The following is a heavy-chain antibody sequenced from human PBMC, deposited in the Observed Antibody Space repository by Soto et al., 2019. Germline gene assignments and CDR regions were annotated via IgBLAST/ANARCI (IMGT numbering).Heavy chain of an antibody. J-gene: IGHJ5*01. CDR2: IYNSGST. Sequence: PSETLSLTCTVSGGSISSSDYYWSWIRQPPGKGLEWLGYIYNSGSTYYNPSLKSRVTILVDTSQNQFSLKLRSVTAADTAVYYCARGRSGFNWFDSWGQGTLVTVSS. CDR1: GGSISSSDYY. V-gene: IGHV4-30-4*01. CDR3: ARGRSGFNWFDS. D-gene: IGHD3-3*01.